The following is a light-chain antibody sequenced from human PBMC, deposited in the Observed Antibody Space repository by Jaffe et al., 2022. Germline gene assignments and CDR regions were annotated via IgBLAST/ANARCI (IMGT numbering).Light chain of an antibody. CDR1: QDISSY. J-gene: IGKJ1*01. V-gene: IGKV1-9*01. Sequence: DIQLTQSPSFLSASVGDRVTITCRASQDISSYLAWYQQKPGKAPKLLIYGASSLQGGVPSRFSGSGSGTEFTLTINSLQPEDFATYYCQQLNSYPRTFGQGTKVEIK. CDR3: QQLNSYPRT. CDR2: GAS.